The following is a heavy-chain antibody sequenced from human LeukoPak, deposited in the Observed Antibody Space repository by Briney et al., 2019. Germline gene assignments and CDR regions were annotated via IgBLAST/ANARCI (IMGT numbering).Heavy chain of an antibody. Sequence: GGSLRLSCAASGFTFNTYAMNWVRQAPGKGLEWVASISRSSGGTFYADSVKGRFTISRDNSKRTMFLQMNSLRVEDTAIYYCAKAIVSATKGGHYYYGMDVWGQGTTVTVSS. CDR2: ISRSSGGT. J-gene: IGHJ6*02. CDR3: AKAIVSATKGGHYYYGMDV. V-gene: IGHV3-23*01. CDR1: GFTFNTYA. D-gene: IGHD1-26*01.